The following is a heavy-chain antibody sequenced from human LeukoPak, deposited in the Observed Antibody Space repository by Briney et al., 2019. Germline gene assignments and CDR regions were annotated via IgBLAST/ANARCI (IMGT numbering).Heavy chain of an antibody. V-gene: IGHV1-46*01. CDR3: ARDSNSSSFDY. J-gene: IGHJ4*02. Sequence: ASVNVSGKASGYTFTSHYMHWVRQAPGQGLEWMGIINPSDGSTTSAQKFQGRVTVTRDTSTSTVYMEMSSLRSEDTAVYYCARDSNSSSFDYWGQGILVTVSS. CDR2: INPSDGST. D-gene: IGHD6-6*01. CDR1: GYTFTSHY.